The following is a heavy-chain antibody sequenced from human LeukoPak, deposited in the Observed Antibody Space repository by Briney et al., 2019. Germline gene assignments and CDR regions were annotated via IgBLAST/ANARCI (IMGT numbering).Heavy chain of an antibody. J-gene: IGHJ4*02. V-gene: IGHV4-59*01. D-gene: IGHD3-10*01. CDR3: ARYGSGSYYNGPPFVY. CDR2: IYYSGST. CDR1: GGSISSYY. Sequence: SETLSLTCTVSGGSISSYYWSWIRQPPGKGLEWIGYIYYSGSTNYNPSLKSRVTISVDTSKNQFSLKLSSVTAADTAVYYCARYGSGSYYNGPPFVYWGQGTLVTVSS.